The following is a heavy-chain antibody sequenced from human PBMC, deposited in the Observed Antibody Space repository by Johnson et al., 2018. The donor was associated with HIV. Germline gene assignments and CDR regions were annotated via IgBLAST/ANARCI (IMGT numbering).Heavy chain of an antibody. D-gene: IGHD1-26*01. CDR3: ARDSRRWGAFSDAFDI. Sequence: MLLVESGGGLVQPGGSLRLSCAASGFTFSTYWMSWVRQAPGKGLEWVANIKEDGSEKYYVDSLKGRFTISRDNAKNSLYLQMNSLRGEDTAVYYCARDSRRWGAFSDAFDIWGQGTMVTVSS. CDR2: IKEDGSEK. CDR1: GFTFSTYW. J-gene: IGHJ3*02. V-gene: IGHV3-7*01.